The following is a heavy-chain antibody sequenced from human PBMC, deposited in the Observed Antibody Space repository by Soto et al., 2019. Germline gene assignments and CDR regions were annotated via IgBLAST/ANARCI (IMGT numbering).Heavy chain of an antibody. J-gene: IGHJ4*02. Sequence: GGSLTLSCTASGFTFSSYGMHWVRLGPGTGMELVAVISFDGSNKYYADSVKGRFTISRDNSNNTLYLQMNSLRAEDTAVYYCANDLVSSRYCSSTCCSYFDYWGQGTLVTVSS. CDR1: GFTFSSYG. CDR2: ISFDGSNK. D-gene: IGHD2-2*01. V-gene: IGHV3-30*18. CDR3: ANDLVSSRYCSSTCCSYFDY.